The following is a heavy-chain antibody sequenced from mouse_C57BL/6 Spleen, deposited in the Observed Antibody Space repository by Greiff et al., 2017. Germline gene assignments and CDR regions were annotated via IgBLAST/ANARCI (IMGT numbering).Heavy chain of an antibody. V-gene: IGHV7-3*01. J-gene: IGHJ1*03. CDR1: GFTFTDYY. CDR2: IRNKANGYTT. CDR3: ARWGNDWYFDV. Sequence: EVHLVESGGGLVQPGGSLSLSCAASGFTFTDYYMSWVRQPPGTALEWLGFIRNKANGYTTEYSASVKGRFTISRDNSQSILYLQMNALRAEDSATYYCARWGNDWYFDVWGTGTTVTVSS.